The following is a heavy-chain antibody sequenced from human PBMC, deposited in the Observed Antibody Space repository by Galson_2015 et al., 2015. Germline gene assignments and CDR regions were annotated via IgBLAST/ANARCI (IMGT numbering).Heavy chain of an antibody. D-gene: IGHD6-13*01. CDR2: INPSGGST. Sequence: SVKVSCKASGYTFRSYFLHWVRQAPGQGLEWMGLINPSGGSTNYAQKFQGRVTMTRDTSTSTVYMELSSLRSEDTAVYYCARGHSSSWHYFDYWGQGTLVTVSS. CDR3: ARGHSSSWHYFDY. V-gene: IGHV1-46*01. CDR1: GYTFRSYF. J-gene: IGHJ4*02.